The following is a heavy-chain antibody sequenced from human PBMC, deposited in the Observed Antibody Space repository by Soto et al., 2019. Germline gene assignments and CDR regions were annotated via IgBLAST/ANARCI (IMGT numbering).Heavy chain of an antibody. Sequence: ASVKVSCKASGYTFTSYAMHWVRQAPGQRLEWMGWINAGNGNTEYSQKFQGRVTITRDTSASTAYMELSSLRSEDTAVYYCARDTLGYCSSTSCYRSGMDVWGQGTTVTVSS. D-gene: IGHD2-2*01. V-gene: IGHV1-3*01. CDR3: ARDTLGYCSSTSCYRSGMDV. J-gene: IGHJ6*02. CDR1: GYTFTSYA. CDR2: INAGNGNT.